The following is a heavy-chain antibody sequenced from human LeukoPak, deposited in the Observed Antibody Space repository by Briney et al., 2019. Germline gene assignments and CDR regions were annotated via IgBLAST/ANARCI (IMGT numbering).Heavy chain of an antibody. J-gene: IGHJ4*02. Sequence: GGSLRLSCAASGFSNYTMHWVRQAPGKGLEWVAVISYDGSNKYYADSVKGRFTISRDNAKNSLYLQMNSLRAEDTAVYYCARDRGITIFGVVISAPGYWGQGTLVTVSS. CDR1: GFSNYT. V-gene: IGHV3-30*04. CDR3: ARDRGITIFGVVISAPGY. D-gene: IGHD3-3*01. CDR2: ISYDGSNK.